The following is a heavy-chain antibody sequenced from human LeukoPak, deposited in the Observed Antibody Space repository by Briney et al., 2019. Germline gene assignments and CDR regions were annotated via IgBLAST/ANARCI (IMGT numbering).Heavy chain of an antibody. CDR2: IYSGGST. D-gene: IGHD6-19*01. J-gene: IGHJ4*02. CDR1: GFTVSSNY. Sequence: PGGSLRLSCAASGFTVSSNYMSWVRQAPGKGLEWVSVIYSGGSTYYADSVKGRFTISRDNSKNTLYLQMNSLRAEDTAVYYCARGSSSGWYWDYFDYWAQGTLVTVSS. CDR3: ARGSSSGWYWDYFDY. V-gene: IGHV3-66*01.